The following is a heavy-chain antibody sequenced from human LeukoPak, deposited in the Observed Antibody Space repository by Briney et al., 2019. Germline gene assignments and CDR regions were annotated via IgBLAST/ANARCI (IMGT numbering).Heavy chain of an antibody. CDR3: ARANFGVVIGFDP. CDR2: INPSGGST. Sequence: GASVKVSCKASGYTFTSYYMHWVRQAPGQGLEWMGIINPSGGSTNYAQKFQGRVTMTRDTSTSTVYMELSSLRSEDTAVYHCARANFGVVIGFDPWGQGTLVTVSS. CDR1: GYTFTSYY. D-gene: IGHD3-3*01. J-gene: IGHJ5*02. V-gene: IGHV1-46*01.